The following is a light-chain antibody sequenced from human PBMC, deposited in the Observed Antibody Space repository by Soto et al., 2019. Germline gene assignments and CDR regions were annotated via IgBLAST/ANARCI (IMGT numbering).Light chain of an antibody. J-gene: IGKJ1*01. Sequence: DIQMTQSPSTLSASVGDRITITCRASQSISTWLAWYQQKPEKAPKLLIYKASRLQSGVPSSFSGSGSGTEFTLTLSSLQPDDFATYYCQNYNTYSRAFGQGPKVEIK. V-gene: IGKV1-5*03. CDR1: QSISTW. CDR3: QNYNTYSRA. CDR2: KAS.